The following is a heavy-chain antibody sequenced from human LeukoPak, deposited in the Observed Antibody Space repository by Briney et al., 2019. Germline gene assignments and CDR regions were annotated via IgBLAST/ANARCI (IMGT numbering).Heavy chain of an antibody. Sequence: GGSLRLSCAASGFTVSSSYMSWVRQAPGKGLGWVSVIYSGGSTYYADSVKGRFTISRDNSKNTLYLQMNSLRAEDTAVYYCARFSSNGVSEFAYWGQGTLVTVSS. CDR1: GFTVSSSY. J-gene: IGHJ4*02. D-gene: IGHD2-8*01. V-gene: IGHV3-66*02. CDR3: ARFSSNGVSEFAY. CDR2: IYSGGST.